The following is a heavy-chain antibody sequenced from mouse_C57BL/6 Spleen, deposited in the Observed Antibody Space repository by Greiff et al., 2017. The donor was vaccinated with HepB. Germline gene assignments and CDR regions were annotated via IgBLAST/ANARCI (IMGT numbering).Heavy chain of an antibody. J-gene: IGHJ4*01. D-gene: IGHD4-1*01. CDR2: IDPSDSET. V-gene: IGHV1-52*01. CDR3: ARWDWSPYAMDY. Sequence: QVQLQQPGAELVRPGSSVKLSCKASGYTFTSYWMHWVKQRPIQGLEWIGNIDPSDSETHYNQKFKDKATLTVDKSSSTAYMQLSSLTSEDSAVYYCARWDWSPYAMDYWGQGTSVTVSS. CDR1: GYTFTSYW.